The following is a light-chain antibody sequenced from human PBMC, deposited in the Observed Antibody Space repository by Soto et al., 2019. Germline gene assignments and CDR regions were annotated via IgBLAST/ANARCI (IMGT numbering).Light chain of an antibody. V-gene: IGLV1-44*01. CDR2: SNN. Sequence: QSVLTQPPSASGTPGQRGTISCSGSSSNIGSNTVNCYQQLPGTAPKLLIYSNNQRPSGFPDRFSGSKSGTSASLAISGPQSEDEADYYCAAWDDSLNGYVFGTGTKLTVL. CDR1: SSNIGSNT. J-gene: IGLJ1*01. CDR3: AAWDDSLNGYV.